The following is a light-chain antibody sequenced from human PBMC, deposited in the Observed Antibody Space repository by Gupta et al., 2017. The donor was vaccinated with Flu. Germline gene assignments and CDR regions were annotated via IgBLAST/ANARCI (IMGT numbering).Light chain of an antibody. CDR2: GNS. Sequence: QSVLTHPPSVSGAPGQRVTISCTGSSSNIGAGYDVHWYQQLPGTAPKLLIYGNSNRPSGVPDRFSGSKSGTSASLAITGLQAEDEADYYCQSYDSSLSGSNWVFGGGTKLTVL. CDR1: SSNIGAGYD. J-gene: IGLJ3*02. V-gene: IGLV1-40*01. CDR3: QSYDSSLSGSNWV.